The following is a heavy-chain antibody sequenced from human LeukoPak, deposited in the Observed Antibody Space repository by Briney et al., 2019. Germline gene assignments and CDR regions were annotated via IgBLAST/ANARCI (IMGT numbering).Heavy chain of an antibody. V-gene: IGHV3-48*03. CDR3: ARYSAGTNSYYFDY. J-gene: IGHJ4*02. CDR1: GFTFSSYE. D-gene: IGHD2-15*01. Sequence: GGSLRLSCAASGFTFSSYEMNWVRQAPGKGLEWVSYISSSGSTIYYADSVKGRFTISRDNAKNSLYLQMNSLRAEDTAVYYCARYSAGTNSYYFDYWGQGTLVTVSS. CDR2: ISSSGSTI.